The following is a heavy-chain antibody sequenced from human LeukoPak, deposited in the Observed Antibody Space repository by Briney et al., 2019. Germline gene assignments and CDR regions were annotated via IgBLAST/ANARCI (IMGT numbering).Heavy chain of an antibody. J-gene: IGHJ4*02. V-gene: IGHV5-51*01. Sequence: GESLKISCKGSGYSFTTYWIGWVRQMPGKGLEWMGIIYPGDSDTRYGPSFQGQVTISADKSTSTAYLQWNSLKASDTATYYCARRADIVPDYWGQGTLVTVSS. D-gene: IGHD5-12*01. CDR3: ARRADIVPDY. CDR2: IYPGDSDT. CDR1: GYSFTTYW.